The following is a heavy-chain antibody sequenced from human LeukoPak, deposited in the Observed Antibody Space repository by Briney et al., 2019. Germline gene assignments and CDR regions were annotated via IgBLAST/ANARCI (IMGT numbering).Heavy chain of an antibody. CDR2: IYYSGST. J-gene: IGHJ4*02. V-gene: IGHV4-31*03. Sequence: SETLSLTCTVSGGSISSGGYYWSWIRQHPGKGLEWIGYIYYSGSTYYNPSLKSRVTISVDTSKNQFSLKLSSVTAADTAVYYRARSGPLRFLEWLLPHFDYWGQGTLVTVSS. D-gene: IGHD3-3*01. CDR3: ARSGPLRFLEWLLPHFDY. CDR1: GGSISSGGYY.